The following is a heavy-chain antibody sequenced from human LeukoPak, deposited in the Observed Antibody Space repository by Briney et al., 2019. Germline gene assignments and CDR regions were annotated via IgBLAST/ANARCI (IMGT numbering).Heavy chain of an antibody. CDR2: FDPADGET. Sequence: ASVKVSCKVSGYTLTELSMHWVRQAPGKGLEWMGGFDPADGETIYAQNFQGRLTMTEDTSSETAYMELSGLISEDTAVYYCATFSLAATGIDYWGQGTLVTVSS. D-gene: IGHD6-13*01. V-gene: IGHV1-24*01. CDR3: ATFSLAATGIDY. J-gene: IGHJ4*02. CDR1: GYTLTELS.